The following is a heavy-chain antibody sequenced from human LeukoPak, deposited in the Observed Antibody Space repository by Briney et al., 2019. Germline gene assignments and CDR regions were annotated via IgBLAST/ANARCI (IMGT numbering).Heavy chain of an antibody. CDR1: GGSVTSGDCY. V-gene: IGHV4-30-4*01. Sequence: PSETLSLTCTVSGGSVTSGDCYWSWIRQPPGKGLEWIGYIYYSGSTYYNPSLKSRVIISVDTSRNQFSLKLNSVTAADTAVYYCARDSGYTTLDYWGQGTLVTVSS. J-gene: IGHJ4*02. CDR2: IYYSGST. D-gene: IGHD5-12*01. CDR3: ARDSGYTTLDY.